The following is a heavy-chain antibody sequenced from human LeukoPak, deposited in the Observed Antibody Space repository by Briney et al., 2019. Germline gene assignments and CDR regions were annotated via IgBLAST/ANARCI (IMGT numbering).Heavy chain of an antibody. CDR1: GGSFSAYY. V-gene: IGHV4-34*01. CDR2: INHSGST. Sequence: SETLSLTCAVYGGSFSAYYWSWIRQPPGKGLEWIGEINHSGSTNYNPSLKSRVTISVDTSKNQFSLKLSSVTAADTAVYFCARGRQRGEWELLLDFDYWGQGTLVTVSS. D-gene: IGHD1-26*01. CDR3: ARGRQRGEWELLLDFDY. J-gene: IGHJ4*02.